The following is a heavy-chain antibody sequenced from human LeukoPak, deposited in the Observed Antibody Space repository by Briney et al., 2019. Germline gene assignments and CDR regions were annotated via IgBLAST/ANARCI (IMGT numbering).Heavy chain of an antibody. CDR1: GFTFSGYS. CDR2: ISTTSDYI. D-gene: IGHD6-13*01. V-gene: IGHV3-21*01. J-gene: IGHJ4*02. CDR3: SRGGIYSQGFDY. Sequence: GGSLRLSCAASGFTFSGYSMNWVRQAPGKGLEWVSSISTTSDYIHYADSLKGRVAISRDNAKNSLYLQMNSLRAEDTAVYYCSRGGIYSQGFDYWGQGSLVTVSS.